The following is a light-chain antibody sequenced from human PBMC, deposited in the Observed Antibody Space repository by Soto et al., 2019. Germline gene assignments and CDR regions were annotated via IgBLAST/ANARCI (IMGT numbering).Light chain of an antibody. Sequence: QSVLTQPPSVSGSPGQSVTISCTGTSSDVGSYNRVSWYQQPPGTAPKLMIYEVSNRPSVVPDRFSGSKSGNTASLTISGLQPEDEADYYCNSYTSSNTYVFGTGTKLTVL. V-gene: IGLV2-18*02. CDR2: EVS. J-gene: IGLJ1*01. CDR1: SSDVGSYNR. CDR3: NSYTSSNTYV.